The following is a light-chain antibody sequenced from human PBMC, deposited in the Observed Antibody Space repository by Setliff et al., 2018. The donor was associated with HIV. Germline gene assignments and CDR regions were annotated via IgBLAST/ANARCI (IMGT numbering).Light chain of an antibody. J-gene: IGLJ1*01. CDR3: QSYDSLSRSRV. CDR1: ISNIGAYE. Sequence: QSALAQPPSVSGAPGQRVTISCTGSISNIGAYEVHWYQQLPGTAPKLLIYGNNLWPSGVPDRFSGSKSGTSASLTITGLQAEEEGDYYCQSYDSLSRSRVFGTGTKGTV. CDR2: GNN. V-gene: IGLV1-40*01.